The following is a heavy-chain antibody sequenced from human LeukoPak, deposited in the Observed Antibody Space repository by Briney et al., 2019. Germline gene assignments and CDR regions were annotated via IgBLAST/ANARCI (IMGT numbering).Heavy chain of an antibody. J-gene: IGHJ4*02. CDR3: AKVEGIAVAVWFLDY. D-gene: IGHD6-19*01. Sequence: GGSLRLSCAASGFTFSSYAMSWVRQAPGKGLEWVSAISGSGGSTYYADSVKGRFTISRDNSKNTLYPQMNSLRAEDTAVYYCAKVEGIAVAVWFLDYWGQGTLVTVSS. CDR1: GFTFSSYA. CDR2: ISGSGGST. V-gene: IGHV3-23*01.